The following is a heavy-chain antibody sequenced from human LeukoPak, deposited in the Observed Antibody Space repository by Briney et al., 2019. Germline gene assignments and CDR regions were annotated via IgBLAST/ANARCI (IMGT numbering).Heavy chain of an antibody. J-gene: IGHJ5*02. CDR3: ARAYTSSCRWFDP. Sequence: SETLSLTCTVSGXSISSYYWTWIRQPPGKGPEWIGYIYSTGNTNYNPSLRRRVTISLDTSKSQFSLKLSSVTAADTAVYYCARAYTSSCRWFDPWGQGTLVTVSS. CDR2: IYSTGNT. CDR1: GXSISSYY. V-gene: IGHV4-59*12. D-gene: IGHD6-13*01.